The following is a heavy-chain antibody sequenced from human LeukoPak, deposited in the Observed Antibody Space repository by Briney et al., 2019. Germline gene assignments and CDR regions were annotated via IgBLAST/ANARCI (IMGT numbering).Heavy chain of an antibody. Sequence: PGGSLRLSCAASRFTFTSYAMTWVRQAPGKGLEWVSAISGGGVTSYYADSVKGRFTISRDNSKSTLYLQMNSLRAEDTAVYYCAKDRYSSSWYYFDSWGQGTLVTVSS. D-gene: IGHD6-13*01. J-gene: IGHJ4*02. V-gene: IGHV3-23*01. CDR1: RFTFTSYA. CDR3: AKDRYSSSWYYFDS. CDR2: ISGGGVTS.